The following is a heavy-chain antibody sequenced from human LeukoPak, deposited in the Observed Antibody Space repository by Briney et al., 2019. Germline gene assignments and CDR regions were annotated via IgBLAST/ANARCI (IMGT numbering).Heavy chain of an antibody. CDR1: GFTLSSFS. CDR2: ITSDSRTI. D-gene: IGHD1-26*01. J-gene: IGHJ4*02. V-gene: IGHV3-48*01. Sequence: GGSLRLSCAASGFTLSSFSMNWVRQAAGGGLEWVSYITSDSRTIYYAASVKGRFTISRDNAKNSLYLQMNSLRAEDTAVYYCARDDDSGSYYTDYWGQGTLVTVSS. CDR3: ARDDDSGSYYTDY.